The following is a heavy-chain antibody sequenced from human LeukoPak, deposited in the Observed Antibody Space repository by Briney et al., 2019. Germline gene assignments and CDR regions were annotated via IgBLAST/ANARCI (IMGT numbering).Heavy chain of an antibody. CDR1: GGSFSGYY. CDR2: INHSGST. D-gene: IGHD3-22*01. J-gene: IGHJ5*02. CDR3: ARDRSPVVITTNWFDP. Sequence: SETLSLTCAVYGGSFSGYYWSWIRQPPGKGLEWIGEINHSGSTNYNPSLKSRVTISVDTSKNQFSLKLSSVTAADTAVYYCARDRSPVVITTNWFDPWGQGTLVTVSS. V-gene: IGHV4-34*01.